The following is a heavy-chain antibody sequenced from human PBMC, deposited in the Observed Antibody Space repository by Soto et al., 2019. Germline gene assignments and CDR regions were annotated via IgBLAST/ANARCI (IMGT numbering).Heavy chain of an antibody. CDR2: IIPIFGTA. CDR3: ARDYRLRPTLYYDYGMDV. CDR1: GGTFSSYA. D-gene: IGHD4-17*01. V-gene: IGHV1-69*13. J-gene: IGHJ6*02. Sequence: SVKVSCKASGGTFSSYAISWVRQALGQELEWMGGIIPIFGTANYAQKFQGRVTITADESTSTADMELSSRRSEDTTAYYCARDYRLRPTLYYDYGMDVWGQGTTVTVSS.